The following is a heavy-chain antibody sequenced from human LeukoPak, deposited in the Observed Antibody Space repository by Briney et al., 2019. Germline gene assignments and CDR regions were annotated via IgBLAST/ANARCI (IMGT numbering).Heavy chain of an antibody. CDR2: IKQDGSEK. J-gene: IGHJ4*02. CDR3: ARDQSEYDSSGYALDY. D-gene: IGHD3-22*01. CDR1: GFTFSSYW. V-gene: IGHV3-7*01. Sequence: GGSLRLSCAASGFTFSSYWMSWVRQAPGKGLEWVAHIKQDGSEKYYVDSVKGRFTISRDNAKNSLYLQMNSLRAEDTAVYYCARDQSEYDSSGYALDYWGQGTLVTVSS.